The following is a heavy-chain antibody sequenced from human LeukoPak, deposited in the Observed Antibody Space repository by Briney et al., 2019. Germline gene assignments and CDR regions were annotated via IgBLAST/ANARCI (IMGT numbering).Heavy chain of an antibody. V-gene: IGHV4-38-2*02. CDR3: ARARYREINYAYAGGYYYMDV. J-gene: IGHJ6*03. Sequence: SETLSLTCSVSGYSISSAYYWGWIRQPPGKGLEWIGTMYHSGSTNYNPSLKSRVTISVDTSKNQFSLKLSSVTAADTAVYYCARARYREINYAYAGGYYYMDVWGKGTTVTVSS. CDR2: MYHSGST. D-gene: IGHD1-26*01. CDR1: GYSISSAYY.